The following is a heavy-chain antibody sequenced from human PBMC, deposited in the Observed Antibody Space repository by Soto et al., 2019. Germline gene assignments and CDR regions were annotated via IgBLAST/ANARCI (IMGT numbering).Heavy chain of an antibody. J-gene: IGHJ4*02. V-gene: IGHV3-9*01. D-gene: IGHD4-17*01. CDR1: GFTFDDYA. Sequence: PGGSLRLSCAASGFTFDDYAMHWVRQAPGKGLEWVSGISWNSGSIGYADSVKGRFTISRDNAKNSLYLQMNSLRAEDTALYYCAKDHSLYGDYEAYFDYWGQGTLVTVSS. CDR3: AKDHSLYGDYEAYFDY. CDR2: ISWNSGSI.